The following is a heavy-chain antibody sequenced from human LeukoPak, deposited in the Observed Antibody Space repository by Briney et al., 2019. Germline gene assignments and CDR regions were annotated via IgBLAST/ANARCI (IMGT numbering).Heavy chain of an antibody. CDR3: AKWARYCTNGVCYYFDY. D-gene: IGHD2-8*01. J-gene: IGHJ4*02. CDR2: ISWDGGST. V-gene: IGHV3-43*01. CDR1: GFTFSSYT. Sequence: GGSLRLSCAASGFTFSSYTMHWVRQAPGKGLEWVSLISWDGGSTYYADSVKGRFTISRDNSKNSLYLQMNSLRAEDTAVYYCAKWARYCTNGVCYYFDYWGQGTLVTVSS.